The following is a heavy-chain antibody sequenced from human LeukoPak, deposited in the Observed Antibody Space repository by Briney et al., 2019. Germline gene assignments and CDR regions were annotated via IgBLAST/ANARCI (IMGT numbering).Heavy chain of an antibody. V-gene: IGHV3-23*01. D-gene: IGHD6-13*01. CDR2: ISGSGDST. J-gene: IGHJ4*02. CDR1: GFTFSGYA. CDR3: AKTRPLDSSSWSHGDY. Sequence: GGSLRLSCAASGFTFSGYAMSWVRQAPGKGLEWVSAISGSGDSTYYGDSVKGRFTISRDNSKNTLYLQMNSLRAEDTAVYYCAKTRPLDSSSWSHGDYWGQGTLVTVSS.